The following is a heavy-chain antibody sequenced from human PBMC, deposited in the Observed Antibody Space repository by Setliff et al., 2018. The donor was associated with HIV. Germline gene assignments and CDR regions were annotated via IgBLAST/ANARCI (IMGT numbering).Heavy chain of an antibody. CDR2: MNPNSGNT. CDR1: GYTFNNYD. J-gene: IGHJ5*02. D-gene: IGHD1-1*01. Sequence: GASVKVSCKASGYTFNNYDINWVRQATGQGLEWMGWMNPNSGNTGYAQKFQGRVTLTRNTSISTAYMELSSLGSEDTAVYYCAGGLVSQKVPFDPWGQGTLVTVSS. CDR3: AGGLVSQKVPFDP. V-gene: IGHV1-8*02.